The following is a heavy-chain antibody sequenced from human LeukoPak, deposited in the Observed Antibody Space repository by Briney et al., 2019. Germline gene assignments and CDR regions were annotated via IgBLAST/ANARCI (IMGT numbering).Heavy chain of an antibody. J-gene: IGHJ4*02. CDR1: GFTFSSSA. D-gene: IGHD6-19*01. Sequence: GGSLRLSCAASGFTFSSSAMHWVRQAPDKGLEWVAVISYDGSNKYYADSVKGRFTISRDNSKNTLYLQMNSLRADDTAVYYCARDRDSSGWYEGFDYWGQGTWSPSPQ. CDR2: ISYDGSNK. CDR3: ARDRDSSGWYEGFDY. V-gene: IGHV3-30-3*01.